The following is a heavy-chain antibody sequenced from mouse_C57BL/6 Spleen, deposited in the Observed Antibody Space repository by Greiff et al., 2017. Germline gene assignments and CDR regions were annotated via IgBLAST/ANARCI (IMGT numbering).Heavy chain of an antibody. J-gene: IGHJ1*03. CDR2: IRSKSNNYAT. CDR1: GFSFNTYA. Sequence: DVMLVESGGGLVQPKGSLKLSCAASGFSFNTYAMNWVRQAPGKGLEWVARIRSKSNNYATYYADSVKDRFTISRDDSESMLYLQMNNLKTEDTAMYYCVRQGYDYDEGYWYFDVWGTGTTVTVSS. V-gene: IGHV10-1*01. CDR3: VRQGYDYDEGYWYFDV. D-gene: IGHD2-4*01.